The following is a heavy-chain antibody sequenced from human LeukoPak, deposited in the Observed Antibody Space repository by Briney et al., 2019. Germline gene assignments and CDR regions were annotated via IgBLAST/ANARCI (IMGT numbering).Heavy chain of an antibody. CDR2: IYYSGST. CDR1: GGSVSSSYY. V-gene: IGHV4-39*01. J-gene: IGHJ4*02. CDR3: ASSINRYGYFDY. Sequence: SETLSLTCTVSGGSVSSSYYWGWIRQPPGKGLEWIGSIYYSGSTYYNPSLKSRVTISVDTSKNQFSLKLSSVIAADTAVYYCASSINRYGYFDYWGQGTLVTVSS. D-gene: IGHD5-18*01.